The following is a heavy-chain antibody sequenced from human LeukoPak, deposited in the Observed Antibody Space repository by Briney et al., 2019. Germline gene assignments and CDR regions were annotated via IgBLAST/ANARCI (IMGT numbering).Heavy chain of an antibody. Sequence: SVKVSCKASGGTFSSYAISWLRQAPGQGLEWMGGIIPIFGTANYAQKFQGRVTITTDESTSTAYMELSSLRSEDTAVYYCARYYPPRYYFDYWGQGTLVTVSS. CDR3: ARYYPPRYYFDY. CDR1: GGTFSSYA. J-gene: IGHJ4*02. CDR2: IIPIFGTA. D-gene: IGHD3-10*01. V-gene: IGHV1-69*05.